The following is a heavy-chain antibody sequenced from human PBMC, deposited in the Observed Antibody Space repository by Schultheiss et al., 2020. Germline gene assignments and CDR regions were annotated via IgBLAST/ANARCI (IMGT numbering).Heavy chain of an antibody. CDR2: INPNSGGT. CDR1: GYTFTGYY. J-gene: IGHJ4*02. Sequence: ASVKVSCKASGYTFTGYYMHWVRQAPGQGLEWMGWINPNSGGTNYAQKLQGRVTMTTDTSTSTAYMELRSLRSDDTAVYYCARDAHSGWYPPRYWGQGTLVTVSS. V-gene: IGHV1-2*02. CDR3: ARDAHSGWYPPRY. D-gene: IGHD6-19*01.